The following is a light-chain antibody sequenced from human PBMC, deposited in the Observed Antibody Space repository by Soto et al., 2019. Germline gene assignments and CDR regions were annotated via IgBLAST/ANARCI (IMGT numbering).Light chain of an antibody. J-gene: IGKJ4*01. Sequence: DIQMTQSPSTLSASIGDRVTITCRASESIRTWLAWYQHKPGKAPKLLIYAASTLHSGVPSRFSGGGSGTDFTLTVSSLQPEDFATYYCQQVNVYPSTFGGGTKVDIK. CDR2: AAS. CDR1: ESIRTW. CDR3: QQVNVYPST. V-gene: IGKV1-12*02.